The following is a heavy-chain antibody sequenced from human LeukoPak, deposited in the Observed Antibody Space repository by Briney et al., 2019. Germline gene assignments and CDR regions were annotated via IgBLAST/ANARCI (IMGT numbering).Heavy chain of an antibody. CDR1: GGSISSYY. J-gene: IGHJ4*02. V-gene: IGHV4-59*12. CDR2: IYYSGST. CDR3: ARARGYLVYY. D-gene: IGHD1-26*01. Sequence: SETLSLTCTVSGGSISSYYWSWIRQPPGKGLEWIVYIYYSGSTNYNPSLKSRDTIAVDTSKNQFSLKLSSVTAADTAVYYCARARGYLVYYWGQGTLVTVSS.